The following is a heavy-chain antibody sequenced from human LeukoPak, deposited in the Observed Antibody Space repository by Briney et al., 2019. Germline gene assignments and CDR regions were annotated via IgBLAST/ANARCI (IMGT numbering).Heavy chain of an antibody. Sequence: SETLSLTCGVSGYSLSSGYYWGWIRQPPGKGLEWIGSIYHSGYTYYSSSLKSRVTISVDTSKNQFSLKLSSVTAADTAVYYCARDGSGYRYGYHYWGQGTLVTVFS. CDR3: ARDGSGYRYGYHY. CDR1: GYSLSSGYY. V-gene: IGHV4-38-2*02. CDR2: IYHSGYT. D-gene: IGHD5-18*01. J-gene: IGHJ4*02.